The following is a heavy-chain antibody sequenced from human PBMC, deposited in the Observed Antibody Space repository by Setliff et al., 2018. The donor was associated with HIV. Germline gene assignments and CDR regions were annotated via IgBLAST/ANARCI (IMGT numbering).Heavy chain of an antibody. V-gene: IGHV1-24*01. J-gene: IGHJ4*02. CDR3: ATRPRDDFWSGFDY. D-gene: IGHD3-3*01. CDR1: RYTLTKLS. CDR2: FDPEDGET. Sequence: ASVKVSCKVSRYTLTKLSIHWVRQGPGKGLEWMGGFDPEDGETIYAQKFQGRVTMTEDTSIDTAYMRMSSLRSEDTAVYYCATRPRDDFWSGFDYWGRGTLVTVSS.